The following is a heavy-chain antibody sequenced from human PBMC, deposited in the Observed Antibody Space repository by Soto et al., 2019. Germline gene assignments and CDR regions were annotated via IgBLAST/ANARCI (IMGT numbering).Heavy chain of an antibody. CDR2: IIPILGIA. Sequence: SVKVSCKASGGTFSSYTISWVRQAPGQGLEWMGRIIPILGIANYAQKFQGRVTITADKSTSTAYMELSSLRSEDAAVYYCARAEGIWFGELFAAFDIWGQGTMVTVSS. V-gene: IGHV1-69*02. CDR3: ARAEGIWFGELFAAFDI. J-gene: IGHJ3*02. D-gene: IGHD3-10*01. CDR1: GGTFSSYT.